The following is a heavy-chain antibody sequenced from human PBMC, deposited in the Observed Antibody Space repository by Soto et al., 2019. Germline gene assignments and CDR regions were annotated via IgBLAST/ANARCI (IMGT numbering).Heavy chain of an antibody. D-gene: IGHD2-2*01. J-gene: IGHJ4*02. CDR3: AGRHQVGYCSSTSCGEIDY. V-gene: IGHV3-23*01. CDR1: GFTFSSYA. Sequence: PGGSLRLSCAASGFTFSSYAMSWVRQAPGKGLEWVSAISGSGGSTYYADSVKGRFTISRDNSKNTLYLQMNSLRAEDTAVYYCAGRHQVGYCSSTSCGEIDYWGQGTLVTVSS. CDR2: ISGSGGST.